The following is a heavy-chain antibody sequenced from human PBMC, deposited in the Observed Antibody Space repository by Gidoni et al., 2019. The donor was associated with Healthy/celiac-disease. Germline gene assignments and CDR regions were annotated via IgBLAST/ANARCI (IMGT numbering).Heavy chain of an antibody. CDR3: ARGVVVPAAIFLREHAFDI. CDR1: GFTFSDYY. CDR2: ISSSGSTI. J-gene: IGHJ3*02. V-gene: IGHV3-11*01. Sequence: QVQLVESGGGLVKPGGSLRLSCAASGFTFSDYYLSWIRQAPGKGLEWVSYISSSGSTIYYADSVKGRFTISRDNAKNSLYLQMNSLRAEDTAVYYCARGVVVPAAIFLREHAFDIWGQGTMVTVSS. D-gene: IGHD2-2*01.